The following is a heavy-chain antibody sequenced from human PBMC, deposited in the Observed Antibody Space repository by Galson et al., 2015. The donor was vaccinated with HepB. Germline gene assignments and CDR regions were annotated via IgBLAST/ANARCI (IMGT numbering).Heavy chain of an antibody. CDR1: GFTFSSYW. J-gene: IGHJ3*02. CDR3: AADPELRIGTSDI. Sequence: SLRLSCATSGFTFSSYWMSWVRQAPGKGLEWVANIDQDGSEKNYVDSVKGRFTISRDNARNSLYLQMNSLRAEDTAMYYCAADPELRIGTSDIWGQGTMVTVSS. V-gene: IGHV3-7*01. CDR2: IDQDGSEK. D-gene: IGHD1-14*01.